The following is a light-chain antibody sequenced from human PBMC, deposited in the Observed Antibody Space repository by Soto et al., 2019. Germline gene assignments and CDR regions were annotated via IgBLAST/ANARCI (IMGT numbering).Light chain of an antibody. V-gene: IGLV2-14*03. J-gene: IGLJ2*01. CDR3: SSYTSSSTVV. CDR2: DVT. CDR1: SNDVGRYNY. Sequence: QSVLTQPASVSGSPGQSITISCTGTSNDVGRYNYVSWYQQHPGKVPKLMIYDVTNRPSGVSYRFSGSKSGNTASLTISGLQAEDEADYYCSSYTSSSTVVFGGGTKVTVL.